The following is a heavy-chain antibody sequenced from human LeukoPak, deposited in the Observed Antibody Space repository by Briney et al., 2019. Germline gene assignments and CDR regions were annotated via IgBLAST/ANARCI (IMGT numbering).Heavy chain of an antibody. D-gene: IGHD3-3*01. V-gene: IGHV4-61*02. CDR3: AGGYDFWSGYYSNAFDI. CDR2: ISPSGST. J-gene: IGHJ3*02. Sequence: PSETLSLTCTVSGGSVSSATYYWTWIRQPAGKGLEWIGRISPSGSTNYNPSLKSRVTISVDASKNQFSLKLSSMTAADTAAYYCAGGYDFWSGYYSNAFDIWGQGTMVTVSS. CDR1: GGSVSSATYY.